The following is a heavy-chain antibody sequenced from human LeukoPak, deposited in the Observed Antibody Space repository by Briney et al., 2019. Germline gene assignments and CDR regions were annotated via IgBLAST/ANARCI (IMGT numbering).Heavy chain of an antibody. V-gene: IGHV4-30-4*07. J-gene: IGHJ4*02. D-gene: IGHD2-21*02. Sequence: PSETLSLTCAVFGGSISSGGYSYNWIRQPPGKGLEWIGYIYNSGSTSNNPSLKSRVTMSVDTSKNQFSLKLNFATAADTAVYYCARGWGPAYCGGDCHRHFDYWGQGALVTVSS. CDR3: ARGWGPAYCGGDCHRHFDY. CDR1: GGSISSGGYS. CDR2: IYNSGST.